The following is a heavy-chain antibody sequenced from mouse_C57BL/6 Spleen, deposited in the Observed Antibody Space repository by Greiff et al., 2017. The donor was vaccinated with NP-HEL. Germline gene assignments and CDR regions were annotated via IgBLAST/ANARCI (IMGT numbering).Heavy chain of an antibody. D-gene: IGHD2-1*01. CDR2: IYPGDGDT. Sequence: VQLQQSGAELVKPGASVKISCKASGYAFSSYWMNWVKQRPGKGLEWIGQIYPGDGDTNYNGKFKGKATLTADKSSSTAYMQLSSLTSEDSAVYFCARSGGNYPYYFDYWGQGTTLTVSS. CDR3: ARSGGNYPYYFDY. CDR1: GYAFSSYW. V-gene: IGHV1-80*01. J-gene: IGHJ2*01.